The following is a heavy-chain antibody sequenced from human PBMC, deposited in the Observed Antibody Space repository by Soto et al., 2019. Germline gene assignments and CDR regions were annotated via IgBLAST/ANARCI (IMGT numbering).Heavy chain of an antibody. CDR2: INPSGVTT. D-gene: IGHD2-2*01. V-gene: IGHV1-46*01. Sequence: ASVKVSCKASGSTFTNYYMNWVRQAPGQGREWMGIINPSGVTTTYAQNLQGRVTMTRDTSKNAVYMELSSLRSEDTAVYYCATYSAHSASSECYPSYGMHVWGQGXSVTVSS. J-gene: IGHJ6*02. CDR1: GSTFTNYY. CDR3: ATYSAHSASSECYPSYGMHV.